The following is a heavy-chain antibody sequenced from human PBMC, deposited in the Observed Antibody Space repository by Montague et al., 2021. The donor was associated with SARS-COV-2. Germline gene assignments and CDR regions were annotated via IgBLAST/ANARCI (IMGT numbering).Heavy chain of an antibody. V-gene: IGHV3-30*04. CDR1: GFTFSSYA. CDR3: ARDLGSYYGMDV. CDR2: ISYDGSNK. J-gene: IGHJ6*02. Sequence: LSCAASGFTFSSYAMHWVRQAPGKGLEWVAVISYDGSNKYYADSGKGRFTISRDNSKNTLYLQMNSLRAEDTAVYYCARDLGSYYGMDVWGQGTTVTVSS.